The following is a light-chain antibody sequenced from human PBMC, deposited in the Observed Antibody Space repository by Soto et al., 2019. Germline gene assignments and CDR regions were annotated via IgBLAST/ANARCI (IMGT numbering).Light chain of an antibody. CDR3: QQYDTSPLT. Sequence: EIVLTQSPGTLSLSPGERATLSCRASQSVSHRFLAWYQQKPGQAPRLLIYGASSRATGIPHRFSGSGSGTDFTLTISRLEAEDFAVYYCQQYDTSPLTFGGGTKVEIK. CDR1: QSVSHRF. J-gene: IGKJ4*01. CDR2: GAS. V-gene: IGKV3-20*01.